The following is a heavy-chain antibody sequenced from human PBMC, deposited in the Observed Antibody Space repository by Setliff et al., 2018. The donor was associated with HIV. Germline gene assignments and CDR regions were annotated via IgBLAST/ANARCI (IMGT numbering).Heavy chain of an antibody. CDR1: GYTFTGYY. J-gene: IGHJ4*02. Sequence: ASVKVSCKASGYTFTGYYMHWVRQAPGQGLEWMGWINPNSGGTTYAQKFQGRVTMTRDTSISTAYMEVSRPRSDDTAVYYCARGRDGYTGKDWGQGTLVTVSS. CDR2: INPNSGGT. D-gene: IGHD5-12*01. V-gene: IGHV1-2*02. CDR3: ARGRDGYTGKD.